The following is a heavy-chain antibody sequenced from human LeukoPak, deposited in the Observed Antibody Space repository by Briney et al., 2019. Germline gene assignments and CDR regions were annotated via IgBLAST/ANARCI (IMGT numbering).Heavy chain of an antibody. CDR1: GGSISSGDYY. J-gene: IGHJ4*02. CDR3: ALSYYDYVWGSYRFDY. V-gene: IGHV4-30-4*02. Sequence: SETLSLTCTVSGGSISSGDYYWSWIRQPPGKGLEWIGYIYYSGSTYYNPSLKSRVTISVDTSKNQFSLKLSSVTAADTAVYYCALSYYDYVWGSYRFDYWGQGTLVTVSS. D-gene: IGHD3-16*02. CDR2: IYYSGST.